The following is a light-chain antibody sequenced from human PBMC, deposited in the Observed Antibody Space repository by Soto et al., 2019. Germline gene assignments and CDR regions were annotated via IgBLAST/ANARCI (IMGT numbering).Light chain of an antibody. V-gene: IGKV1-27*01. Sequence: DIQMTQSPSSLSASVGDRVTITCRASQGISNYLAWYQQKPGKVPKLLIYAASTLQSGVPSGFSGSGSGTDFTLPISSRQPKDVETYYCQKYNIAPLTFGGGNNVEIK. CDR2: AAS. CDR1: QGISNY. J-gene: IGKJ4*01. CDR3: QKYNIAPLT.